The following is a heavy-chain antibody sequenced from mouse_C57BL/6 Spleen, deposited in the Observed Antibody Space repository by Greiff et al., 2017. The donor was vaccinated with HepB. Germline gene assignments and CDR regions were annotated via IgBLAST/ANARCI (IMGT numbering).Heavy chain of an antibody. Sequence: VQLQQPGAELVRPGSSVKLSCKASGYTFTSYWMHWVKQRPIQGLEWIGNIDPSDSETHYNQKFKDKATLTVDKSSSTAYMQLSSLTSEDSAVYYCARQYYGSGYEDYFDYWGQGTTLTVSS. CDR3: ARQYYGSGYEDYFDY. D-gene: IGHD1-1*01. CDR1: GYTFTSYW. CDR2: IDPSDSET. V-gene: IGHV1-52*01. J-gene: IGHJ2*01.